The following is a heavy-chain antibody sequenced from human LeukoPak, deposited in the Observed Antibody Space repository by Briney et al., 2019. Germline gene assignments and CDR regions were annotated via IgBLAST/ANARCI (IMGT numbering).Heavy chain of an antibody. V-gene: IGHV3-21*01. CDR2: ISSSSSYI. Sequence: GGSLRLSCAASGFTFRDYTMNWVRQAPGKGLEWVSSISSSSSYIYYADSVKGRFTISRDNAKNSLYLQMNSLRAEDTAVYYCARGPEGDYYDSSGTDYWGQGTLVTVSS. CDR3: ARGPEGDYYDSSGTDY. CDR1: GFTFRDYT. J-gene: IGHJ4*02. D-gene: IGHD3-22*01.